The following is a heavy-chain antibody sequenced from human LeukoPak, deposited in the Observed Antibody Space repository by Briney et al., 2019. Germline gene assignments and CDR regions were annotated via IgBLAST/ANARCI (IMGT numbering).Heavy chain of an antibody. CDR1: GFTFSSYD. CDR2: IGTAGDT. V-gene: IGHV3-13*01. CDR3: ARAAYCSSTSCYPNYYYGMDV. J-gene: IGHJ6*02. Sequence: GGSLRLSCAASGFTFSSYDMPWVRQATGKGLEWVSAIGTAGDTYYPGSVKGRFTTSRENAKNSLYLQMNSLRAGDTAVYYCARAAYCSSTSCYPNYYYGMDVWGQGTTVTVSS. D-gene: IGHD2-2*01.